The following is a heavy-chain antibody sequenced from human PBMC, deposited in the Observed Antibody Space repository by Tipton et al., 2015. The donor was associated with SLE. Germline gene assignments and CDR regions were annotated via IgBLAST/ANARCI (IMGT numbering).Heavy chain of an antibody. CDR1: GGSISSSGYY. CDR3: ARQGTTRSPFDY. J-gene: IGHJ4*02. V-gene: IGHV4-39*07. Sequence: TLSLTCSVSGGSISSSGYYWGWIRQPPGKGLEWIGTIYYSGGTSYNPSLKSRVTISVDTSKNQFSLKLNSVTAGDTAVYYCARQGTTRSPFDYWCQGTLVTVSS. D-gene: IGHD1-14*01. CDR2: IYYSGGT.